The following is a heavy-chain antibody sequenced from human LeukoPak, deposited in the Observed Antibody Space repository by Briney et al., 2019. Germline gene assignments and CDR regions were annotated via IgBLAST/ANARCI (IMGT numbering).Heavy chain of an antibody. CDR3: TSVGVRGVINFDY. CDR2: IRSKANSYAT. V-gene: IGHV3-73*01. Sequence: GGSLRLSCAASGFTFSGSAMHWVRQASGKGLEWVGRIRSKANSYATAYAASVKGRFTISRDDSKNTAYLQMNSLKTEDTAVYYCTSVGVRGVINFDYWGQGTLVTVSS. D-gene: IGHD3-10*01. CDR1: GFTFSGSA. J-gene: IGHJ4*02.